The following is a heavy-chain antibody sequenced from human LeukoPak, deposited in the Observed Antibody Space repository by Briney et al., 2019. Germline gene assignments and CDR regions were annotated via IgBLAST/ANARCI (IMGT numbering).Heavy chain of an antibody. CDR3: ARVRGSYNYGMDV. V-gene: IGHV3-48*02. D-gene: IGHD3-16*01. Sequence: GGSLRLSCAASGFTFSSYGMHWVRQAPGKGLDWVSYGTSSGSTIYYADSVKGRFTVSRDNAKNSLYLQMNNLRDEDTAVYYCARVRGSYNYGMDVWGQGTTVAVS. J-gene: IGHJ6*02. CDR2: GTSSGSTI. CDR1: GFTFSSYG.